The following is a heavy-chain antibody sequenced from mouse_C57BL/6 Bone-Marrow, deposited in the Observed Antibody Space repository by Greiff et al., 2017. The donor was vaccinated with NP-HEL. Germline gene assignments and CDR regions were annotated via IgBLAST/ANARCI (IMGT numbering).Heavy chain of an antibody. CDR2: INPGSGGT. V-gene: IGHV1-54*01. CDR3: AREGIALAY. J-gene: IGHJ3*01. D-gene: IGHD6-1*01. Sequence: QVQLQQSGAELVRPGTSVKVSCKASGYAFTNYLIEWVKQRPGQGLEWIGVINPGSGGTNYNEKFKGKATLTADKSSSTAYMQLSSLTSEDSAVYFCAREGIALAYWGQGTLVTVSA. CDR1: GYAFTNYL.